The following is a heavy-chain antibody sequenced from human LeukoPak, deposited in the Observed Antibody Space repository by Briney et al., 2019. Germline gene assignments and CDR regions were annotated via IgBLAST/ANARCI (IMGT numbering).Heavy chain of an antibody. D-gene: IGHD3-22*01. J-gene: IGHJ4*02. CDR1: GFTFSSYA. Sequence: TGGSLRLSCAASGFTFSSYAMSWVRQAPGKGLEWVSAISGSGGSTYYADSVKGRFTISRDNSKNTLYLQMNSLRAEDTAVYYCAKDRAHYYYDSSALGTFDYWGQGTLVTVPS. V-gene: IGHV3-23*01. CDR2: ISGSGGST. CDR3: AKDRAHYYYDSSALGTFDY.